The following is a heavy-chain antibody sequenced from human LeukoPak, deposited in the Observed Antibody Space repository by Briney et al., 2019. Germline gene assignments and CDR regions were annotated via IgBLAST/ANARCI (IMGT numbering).Heavy chain of an antibody. Sequence: GGSLRLSCAASGFTLSTYAMSWVRQTPGKGLEWVAATSSSDAGTYHADSVRGRFTISRDNSKNTLYLQMNSLRAEDAAVYFCAKAPVTSCRGAYCYPFDSWGQGTLVTASS. J-gene: IGHJ4*02. CDR3: AKAPVTSCRGAYCYPFDS. CDR2: TSSSDAGT. CDR1: GFTLSTYA. V-gene: IGHV3-23*01. D-gene: IGHD2-21*01.